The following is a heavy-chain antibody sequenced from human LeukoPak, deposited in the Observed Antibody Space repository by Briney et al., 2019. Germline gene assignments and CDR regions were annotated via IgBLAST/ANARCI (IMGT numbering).Heavy chain of an antibody. Sequence: GGCLRLSCAASGFTFNSYEMNLIRQAPGKGLEWVSYISSSGSTIYYADSVKGRFTISRDNAKNSLYLQMNSLRAEDTAVYYCATVGHSSSPSLDVWGKGTTVTVSS. CDR2: ISSSGSTI. CDR3: ATVGHSSSPSLDV. J-gene: IGHJ6*04. D-gene: IGHD6-13*01. V-gene: IGHV3-48*03. CDR1: GFTFNSYE.